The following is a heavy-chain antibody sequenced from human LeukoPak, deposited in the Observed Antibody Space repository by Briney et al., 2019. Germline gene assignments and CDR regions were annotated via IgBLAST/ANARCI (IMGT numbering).Heavy chain of an antibody. CDR3: ARRYSSSWSSNWFDP. CDR1: GYTFTSYY. Sequence: ASVKVSCKASGYTFTSYYMHWVRQAPGQGLEWMGIINPSGGSTSYAQKFQGRVTMTRDMSTSTVYMELSSLRSEDTAVYYCARRYSSSWSSNWFDPWGQGTLVTVSS. V-gene: IGHV1-46*01. J-gene: IGHJ5*02. D-gene: IGHD6-13*01. CDR2: INPSGGST.